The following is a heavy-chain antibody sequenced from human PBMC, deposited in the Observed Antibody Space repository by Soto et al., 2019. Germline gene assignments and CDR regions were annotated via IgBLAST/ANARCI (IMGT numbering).Heavy chain of an antibody. CDR1: GGSISSGGYY. CDR3: ARDGGYSGYDTPGYYFDY. Sequence: SSETLSLTCTVSGGSISSGGYYWSWIRQHPGKGLEWIGYIYYSGSTYYNPSLKSRVTISVDTSKNQFSLKLSSVTAADTAVYYCARDGGYSGYDTPGYYFDYWGQGTLVTVSS. D-gene: IGHD5-12*01. CDR2: IYYSGST. J-gene: IGHJ4*02. V-gene: IGHV4-31*03.